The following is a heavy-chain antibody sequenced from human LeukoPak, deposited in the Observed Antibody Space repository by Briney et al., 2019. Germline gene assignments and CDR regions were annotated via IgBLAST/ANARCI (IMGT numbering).Heavy chain of an antibody. D-gene: IGHD6-25*01. Sequence: SETLSLTCAVYGGSFSGYYWSWIRQPPGKGLEWIGEINHSGSTNYNPSLKSRVTISVDASKNQFSLKLSSVTAADTAVYYCARDKGSSGLDYWGQGTLVTVSS. CDR2: INHSGST. CDR3: ARDKGSSGLDY. CDR1: GGSFSGYY. J-gene: IGHJ4*02. V-gene: IGHV4-34*01.